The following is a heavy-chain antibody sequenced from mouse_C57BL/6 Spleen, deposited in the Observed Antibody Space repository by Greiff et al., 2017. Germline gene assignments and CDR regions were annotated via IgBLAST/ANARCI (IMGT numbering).Heavy chain of an antibody. Sequence: VQLQQSGAELMKPGASVKLSCKATGYTFTGYWIEWVNQRPGHGLEWIGEILPGSGSTNYNEKFKGKATFTADTSSNTAYMQLSSLTTEDSAIYCGARGRYYGTYAMDYWGQGTSVTVSS. V-gene: IGHV1-9*01. D-gene: IGHD1-1*01. CDR2: ILPGSGST. CDR3: ARGRYYGTYAMDY. CDR1: GYTFTGYW. J-gene: IGHJ4*01.